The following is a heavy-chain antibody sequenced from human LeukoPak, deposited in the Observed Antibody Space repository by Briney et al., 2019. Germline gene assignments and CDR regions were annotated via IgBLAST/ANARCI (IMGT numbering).Heavy chain of an antibody. CDR3: ARAGTYYDIWTGYYPNWFDP. J-gene: IGHJ5*02. CDR2: IYTNGNT. D-gene: IGHD3-9*01. CDR1: VGSISSGNYY. V-gene: IGHV4-61*02. Sequence: SETLSLTCSVSVGSISSGNYYWTWIRQPAGKGLECIGRIYTNGNTNYNPSLKSRVTISLDTSKNQFSLKLTSVTAADTAVYYCARAGTYYDIWTGYYPNWFDPWGQGTLVTVSS.